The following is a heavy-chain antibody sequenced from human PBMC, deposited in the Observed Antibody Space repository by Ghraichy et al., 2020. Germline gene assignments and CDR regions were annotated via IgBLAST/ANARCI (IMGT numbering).Heavy chain of an antibody. CDR1: GLTFSSYG. CDR3: AKGAVGLDYYYYGMDV. CDR2: ISNDGSKK. D-gene: IGHD6-19*01. Sequence: GGSLRLSCVASGLTFSSYGMQWVRQTPGKGLEWAAVISNDGSKKYYADSVKGRFTISRDNSENTVYLQMNSLRGDDTGVYYCAKGAVGLDYYYYGMDVWGQGTTVTVSS. J-gene: IGHJ6*02. V-gene: IGHV3-30*18.